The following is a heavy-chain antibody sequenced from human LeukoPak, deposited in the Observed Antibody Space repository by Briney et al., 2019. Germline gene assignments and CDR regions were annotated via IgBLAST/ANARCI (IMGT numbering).Heavy chain of an antibody. CDR3: ARVGIVVVPAATGSYYYYYGMDV. Sequence: ASVTVSFKASGYTFTSYDINWVRQATGQGLDGMGWMNPNRCNTGYAQKFQGRVTMTRNTSISTAYMELRSLRSEDTAVYYCARVGIVVVPAATGSYYYYYGMDVWGQGTTVTVSS. D-gene: IGHD2-2*03. CDR2: MNPNRCNT. J-gene: IGHJ6*02. CDR1: GYTFTSYD. V-gene: IGHV1-8*01.